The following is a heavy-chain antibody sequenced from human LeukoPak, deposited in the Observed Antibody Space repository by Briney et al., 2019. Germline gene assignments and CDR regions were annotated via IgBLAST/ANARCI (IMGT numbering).Heavy chain of an antibody. Sequence: SVKVSCKASGGTFSSYAISWVRQAPGQGLEWMGGIIPIFGTANYAQKSQGRVTITADESTSTAYMELSSLRSETTAVSYCARSPYDGSGYYYYWFDPCCQGTLVTVSS. CDR1: GGTFSSYA. J-gene: IGHJ5*02. V-gene: IGHV1-69*13. CDR2: IIPIFGTA. CDR3: ARSPYDGSGYYYYWFDP. D-gene: IGHD3-22*01.